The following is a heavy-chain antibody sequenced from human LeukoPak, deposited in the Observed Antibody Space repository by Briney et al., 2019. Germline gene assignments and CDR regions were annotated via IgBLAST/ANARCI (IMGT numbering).Heavy chain of an antibody. D-gene: IGHD2-21*02. V-gene: IGHV3-53*01. Sequence: GGSLRLSCAASGFTVSSNYMSWVRQAPGKGLEWVSVIYSGGSTYYADSVKGRFTISRDNSKNTLYLQMNSLRAEDTAVYYCAKEEAYCGGDCYTLGFGYFDLWGRGTLVTVSS. CDR2: IYSGGST. CDR1: GFTVSSNY. CDR3: AKEEAYCGGDCYTLGFGYFDL. J-gene: IGHJ2*01.